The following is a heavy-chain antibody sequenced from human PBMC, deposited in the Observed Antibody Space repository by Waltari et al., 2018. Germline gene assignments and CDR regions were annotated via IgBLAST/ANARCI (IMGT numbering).Heavy chain of an antibody. Sequence: QVQLQESGPGLVKPSETLSLTCTVSGGSISSYYWSWIRQPPGKGLEWIGYIYYSGSTNYNPPLKSRVTISVDTSKNQFSLKLSSVTAADTAVYYCARESYTGRMDVWGQGTTVTVSS. J-gene: IGHJ6*02. CDR1: GGSISSYY. CDR2: IYYSGST. CDR3: ARESYTGRMDV. V-gene: IGHV4-59*01. D-gene: IGHD5-18*01.